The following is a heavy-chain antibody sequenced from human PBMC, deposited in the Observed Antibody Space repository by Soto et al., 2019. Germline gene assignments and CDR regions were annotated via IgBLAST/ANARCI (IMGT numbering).Heavy chain of an antibody. CDR3: ARQADYNILTGYFYYFDY. CDR1: GYSFTDYW. V-gene: IGHV5-51*01. Sequence: GESLKISCKSSGYSFTDYWIGWVRQMPGKGLEWMGIIYPGDSDARYSPSFQGQVTVSVDTSINTAFLRWNSLTASDTAMYYCARQADYNILTGYFYYFDYWGQGSLVTVSS. D-gene: IGHD3-9*01. CDR2: IYPGDSDA. J-gene: IGHJ4*02.